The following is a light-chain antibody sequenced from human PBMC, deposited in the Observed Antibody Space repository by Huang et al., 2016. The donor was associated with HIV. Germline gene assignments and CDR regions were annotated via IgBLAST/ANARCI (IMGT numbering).Light chain of an antibody. CDR1: QSVFYSSNNKNY. CDR2: WAS. J-gene: IGKJ3*01. V-gene: IGKV4-1*01. Sequence: DIVMTQSLDSLAVSLGERATINCKSSQSVFYSSNNKNYLAWYQQKPGQPPKLLIYWASTREAGVPDRFSVSGSGTDFTLTISSLQAEDGADYYCQQYYSTSFTFGPGTKVDIK. CDR3: QQYYSTSFT.